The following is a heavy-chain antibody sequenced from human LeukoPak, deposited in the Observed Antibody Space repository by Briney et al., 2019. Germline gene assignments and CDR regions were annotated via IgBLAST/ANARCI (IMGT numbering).Heavy chain of an antibody. J-gene: IGHJ4*02. CDR2: INSDGRSI. CDR1: GFNFNDYW. Sequence: GGSPRLSCAASGFNFNDYWMHWVRQGPGKGLVWVSRINSDGRSIDYADSVRGRFTISRDNARNSLYLQMNSLRAEDTAVYYCARDTTGDAGGVFDSWGQGTLVTVSS. D-gene: IGHD1-1*01. CDR3: ARDTTGDAGGVFDS. V-gene: IGHV3-74*01.